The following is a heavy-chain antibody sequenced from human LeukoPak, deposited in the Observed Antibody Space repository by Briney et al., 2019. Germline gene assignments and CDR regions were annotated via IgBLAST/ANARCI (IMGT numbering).Heavy chain of an antibody. J-gene: IGHJ4*02. D-gene: IGHD6-13*01. CDR1: GFPFSSYG. CDR2: IWSVGGAE. Sequence: GGSLRLSCVASGFPFSSYGMHWVRQAPGKGLEWVAVIWSVGGAEYYADSVKGRFTISRDNSKNMLFLQMNSPRAEDTAVYYCARDSGIAAYDYWGQGTLVTVSS. V-gene: IGHV3-33*01. CDR3: ARDSGIAAYDY.